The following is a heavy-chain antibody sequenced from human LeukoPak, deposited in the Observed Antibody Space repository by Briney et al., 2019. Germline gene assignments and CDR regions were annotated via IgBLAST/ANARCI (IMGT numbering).Heavy chain of an antibody. CDR3: ASDRNTGSRYFY. CDR1: GGSISSFY. V-gene: IGHV4-59*08. D-gene: IGHD6-13*01. J-gene: IGHJ4*02. Sequence: RPSETLSLTCTVSGGSISSFYWSWIRQSPGKGLEWIGYIQYSGGTNYNPSLKSRVTISLGTSKNQFSLRLNSVTAADTAVYYCASDRNTGSRYFYWGQGTLVTVSS. CDR2: IQYSGGT.